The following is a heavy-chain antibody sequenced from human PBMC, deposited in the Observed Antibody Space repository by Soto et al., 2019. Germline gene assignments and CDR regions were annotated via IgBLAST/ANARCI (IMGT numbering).Heavy chain of an antibody. D-gene: IGHD3-10*01. V-gene: IGHV4-61*08. CDR2: VESNGRT. CDR3: ARGVYGAYLDY. J-gene: IGHJ4*02. CDR1: GGSISSGGYY. Sequence: SETLSLTCTVSGGSISSGGYYWSWIRQHPGKGLEWIGYVESNGRTEYKPSLASRVTLSLDSSQNQFSLTLRSVTTADRALYFCARGVYGAYLDYWGQGIPVTVSS.